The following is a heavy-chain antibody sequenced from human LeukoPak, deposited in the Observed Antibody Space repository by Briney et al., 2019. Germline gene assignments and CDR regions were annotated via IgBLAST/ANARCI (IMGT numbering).Heavy chain of an antibody. V-gene: IGHV4-31*03. CDR3: ARDPGYVQGYRAFDI. Sequence: SETLSLTCTVSGGSISSGGYYWSWIRQHPGKGLEWIGYIYYSGSTYYNPSLKSRVTISVDTSKNQFSLKLSPVTAADTAVYYCARDPGYVQGYRAFDIWGQGTMVTVSS. J-gene: IGHJ3*02. CDR2: IYYSGST. CDR1: GGSISSGGYY. D-gene: IGHD3-16*01.